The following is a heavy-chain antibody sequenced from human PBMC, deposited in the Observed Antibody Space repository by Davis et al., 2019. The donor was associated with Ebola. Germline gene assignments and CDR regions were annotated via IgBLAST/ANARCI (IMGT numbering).Heavy chain of an antibody. J-gene: IGHJ4*02. CDR2: ISYDGSNK. Sequence: GESLKISCAASGFTFSSYAMHWVRQAPGKGLEWVAVISYDGSNKYYADSVKGRFTISRDNSKNTLYLQMNSLRAEDTAVYYCAKGNRVTYQYDSGDDYWGQGTLVTVSS. CDR1: GFTFSSYA. CDR3: AKGNRVTYQYDSGDDY. D-gene: IGHD3-22*01. V-gene: IGHV3-30-3*01.